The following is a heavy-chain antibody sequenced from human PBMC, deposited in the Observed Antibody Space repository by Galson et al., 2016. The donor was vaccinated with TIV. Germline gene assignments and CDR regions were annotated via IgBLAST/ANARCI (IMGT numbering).Heavy chain of an antibody. V-gene: IGHV1-46*01. D-gene: IGHD6-19*01. CDR1: GYRFTGFY. CDR3: ATFSGGRGIFDY. Sequence: SVKVSCKASGYRFTGFYLHWVRQAPGQGPQWMGIIDPSGGSTMYAESFQDRVTMTRDTSTSTGYLELSSLRSDDTAIYFCATFSGGRGIFDYWGQGTLVTVSS. J-gene: IGHJ4*02. CDR2: IDPSGGST.